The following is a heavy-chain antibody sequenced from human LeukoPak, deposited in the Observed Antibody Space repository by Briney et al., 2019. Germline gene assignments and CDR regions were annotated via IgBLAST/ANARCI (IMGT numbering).Heavy chain of an antibody. D-gene: IGHD5-12*01. J-gene: IGHJ4*02. CDR1: GYTFTSYY. V-gene: IGHV1-46*01. Sequence: ASVKVSCKASGYTFTSYYRHWVRQPPGQGLEWMGIINPIGGSTSYAQKFQGRVTMTRYTSTSTVYMELSRLRSKDTAVYYCARGPKGYSGYDSLGFDYWGQGTLVTVSS. CDR3: ARGPKGYSGYDSLGFDY. CDR2: INPIGGST.